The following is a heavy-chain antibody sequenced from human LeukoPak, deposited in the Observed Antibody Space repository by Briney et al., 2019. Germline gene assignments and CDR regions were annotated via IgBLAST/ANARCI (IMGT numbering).Heavy chain of an antibody. CDR2: ISGSGGST. CDR3: ARAVPTIAARLCWFDP. J-gene: IGHJ5*02. Sequence: GGSLRLSCAASGFTFSSYAMSWVRQAPGKGLEWVSAISGSGGSTYYADSVKGRFTISRDNSKNTLYLQMNSLRAEDTAVYYCARAVPTIAARLCWFDPWGQGTLVTVSS. CDR1: GFTFSSYA. D-gene: IGHD6-6*01. V-gene: IGHV3-23*01.